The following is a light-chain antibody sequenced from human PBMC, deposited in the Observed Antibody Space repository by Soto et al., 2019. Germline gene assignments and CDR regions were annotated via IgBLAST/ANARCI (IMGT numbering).Light chain of an antibody. V-gene: IGLV2-14*01. J-gene: IGLJ1*01. CDR2: EVT. Sequence: QSALTQPASGSGSPGQSITISCTGTSSDVGAYIYVSWYQHHPGKAPKVMIYEVTNRPSGVSDRFSGSKSGNTASLTISGLQAEDEADYYCCSYTSSRTYVFGTGTKVTVL. CDR1: SSDVGAYIY. CDR3: CSYTSSRTYV.